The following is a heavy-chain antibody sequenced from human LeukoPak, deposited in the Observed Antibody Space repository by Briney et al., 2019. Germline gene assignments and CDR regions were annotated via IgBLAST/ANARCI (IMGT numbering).Heavy chain of an antibody. J-gene: IGHJ4*02. V-gene: IGHV4-59*01. CDR3: ARTARYDILTGYYKHYFEY. CDR2: VDYSGSI. Sequence: SETLSLTCTVSGGSISRNSWNWIRQSPGEGLEWIGYVDYSGSINYNPSLTSRVTISLDTSKNQFFLTLTSVTGADTAVYYCARTARYDILTGYYKHYFEYWGQGTLVTVSS. CDR1: GGSISRNS. D-gene: IGHD3-9*01.